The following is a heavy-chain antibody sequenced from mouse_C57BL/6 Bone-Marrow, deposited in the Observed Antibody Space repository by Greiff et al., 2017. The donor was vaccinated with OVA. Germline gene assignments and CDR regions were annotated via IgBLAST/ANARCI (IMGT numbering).Heavy chain of an antibody. D-gene: IGHD1-1*01. CDR2: ISNGGGST. V-gene: IGHV5-12*01. J-gene: IGHJ1*03. CDR3: ARRRFYYYGSSSYWYFDV. CDR1: GFTFSDYY. Sequence: EVQRVESGGGLVQPGGSLKLSCAASGFTFSDYYMYWVRQTPEKRLEWVAYISNGGGSTYYPDTVKGRFTISRDNAKNTLYLQMSRLKSEDTAMYYCARRRFYYYGSSSYWYFDVWGTGTTVSVSS.